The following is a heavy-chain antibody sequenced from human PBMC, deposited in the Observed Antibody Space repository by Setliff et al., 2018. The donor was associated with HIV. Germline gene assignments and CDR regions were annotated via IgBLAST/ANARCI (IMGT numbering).Heavy chain of an antibody. Sequence: PSETLSLTCTVSGGSFTSRSYYWGWIRQPPGKGLEWIGSIFYSGITYYNPSLKSRVTISVDKSKNQFSLNLTSVTAADTAVCYCARSKTFYDLWGGYYTHGAFKIWGLGTMVTVSS. CDR3: ARSKTFYDLWGGYYTHGAFKI. V-gene: IGHV4-39*01. J-gene: IGHJ3*02. CDR1: GGSFTSRSYY. CDR2: IFYSGIT. D-gene: IGHD3-3*01.